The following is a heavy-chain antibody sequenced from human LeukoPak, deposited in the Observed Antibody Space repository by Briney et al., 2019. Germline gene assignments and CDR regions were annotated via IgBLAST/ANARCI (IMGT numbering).Heavy chain of an antibody. CDR3: ARVGYCSSTSCHGFED. J-gene: IGHJ4*02. CDR1: GFTFSSYW. Sequence: SGGSLRLSCAASGFTFSSYWMSWVRQAAGKGLEWVANTKQDGSEKYYVDSVKGRFTISRDNAKNSLYLQMNSLRAEDTAVYYCARVGYCSSTSCHGFEDWGQGTLVTVSS. D-gene: IGHD2-2*01. V-gene: IGHV3-7*01. CDR2: TKQDGSEK.